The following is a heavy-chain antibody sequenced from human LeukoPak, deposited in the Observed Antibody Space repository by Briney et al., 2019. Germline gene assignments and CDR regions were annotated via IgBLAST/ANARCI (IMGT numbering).Heavy chain of an antibody. CDR3: ARSFWGSYRSPFDY. CDR1: GVSITSYY. J-gene: IGHJ4*02. Sequence: PSETLSLTCTVSGVSITSYYWSWIRQPPGKGLEWIGYIYYSGSTDYNPSLKSRVTISVDTPRNQFSLKLSSVTAADTAVYYCARSFWGSYRSPFDYWGQGTLVTVSS. CDR2: IYYSGST. D-gene: IGHD3-16*02. V-gene: IGHV4-59*01.